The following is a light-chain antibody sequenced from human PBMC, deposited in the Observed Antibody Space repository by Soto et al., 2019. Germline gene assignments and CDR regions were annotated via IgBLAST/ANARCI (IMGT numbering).Light chain of an antibody. Sequence: EIVLTQSPGTLSLSPGERATLSCRASQTVLSNYLAWYQQKPGQAPRLLIHGASSRATGIPDRFSGSGSGTDFTLTISRLEPEDFAVYQCQQYATSPWTFGQGTKVEIK. J-gene: IGKJ1*01. CDR1: QTVLSNY. CDR3: QQYATSPWT. V-gene: IGKV3-20*01. CDR2: GAS.